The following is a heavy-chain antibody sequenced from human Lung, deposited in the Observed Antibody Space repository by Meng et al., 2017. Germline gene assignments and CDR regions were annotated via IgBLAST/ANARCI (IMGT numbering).Heavy chain of an antibody. D-gene: IGHD4-11*01. J-gene: IGHJ4*02. Sequence: QGQREQWGAGLLKPSETLSLTCVVSGSACSDYYWSWIRQPPGKGLEWIGEINHSGSTNYNPSLESRATISVDTSQNNLSLKLSSVTAADSAVYYCARGPTTMAHDFDYWGQGTLVTVSS. CDR1: GSACSDYY. CDR3: ARGPTTMAHDFDY. V-gene: IGHV4-34*01. CDR2: INHSGST.